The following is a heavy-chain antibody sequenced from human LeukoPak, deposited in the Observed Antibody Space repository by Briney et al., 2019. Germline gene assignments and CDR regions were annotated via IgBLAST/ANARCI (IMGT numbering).Heavy chain of an antibody. CDR3: ASGLPMVRGVINGRQFDY. CDR1: GFTFSSYA. Sequence: GRSPRLSCAASGFTFSSYAMHWVRQAPGKGLEWVAVISYDGSNKYYADSVKGRFTISRDNSKNTLYLQMNSLRAEDTAVYYCASGLPMVRGVINGRQFDYWGQGTLATVSS. J-gene: IGHJ4*02. CDR2: ISYDGSNK. D-gene: IGHD3-10*01. V-gene: IGHV3-30*04.